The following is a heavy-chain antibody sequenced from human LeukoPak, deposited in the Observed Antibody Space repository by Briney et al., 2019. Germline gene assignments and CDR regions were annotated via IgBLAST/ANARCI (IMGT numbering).Heavy chain of an antibody. D-gene: IGHD2-2*01. V-gene: IGHV1-2*02. CDR2: IDPNSGGT. J-gene: IGHJ4*02. Sequence: ASVKVSCKASGYTFTGYYMHWVRQAPGQGLEWMGWIDPNSGGTSYAQKFQGRVTMTRDTSISTAYMELSRLRSDDTAVYYCARVQGYCSSTSCYDLVDYWGQGTLVTVSS. CDR3: ARVQGYCSSTSCYDLVDY. CDR1: GYTFTGYY.